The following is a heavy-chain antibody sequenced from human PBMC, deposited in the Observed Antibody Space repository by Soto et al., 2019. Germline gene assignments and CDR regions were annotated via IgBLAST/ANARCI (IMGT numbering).Heavy chain of an antibody. CDR1: GGSISSSSYY. Sequence: PSETLSLTCTVSGGSISSSSYYWGWIRQPPGKGLEWIGSIYYSGSTYYNPSLKSRVTISVDTSKNQFSLKLSSVTAADTAVYYCARHEQRARGWRYYYGMDVWGQGTTVTVSS. D-gene: IGHD6-19*01. CDR2: IYYSGST. CDR3: ARHEQRARGWRYYYGMDV. J-gene: IGHJ6*02. V-gene: IGHV4-39*01.